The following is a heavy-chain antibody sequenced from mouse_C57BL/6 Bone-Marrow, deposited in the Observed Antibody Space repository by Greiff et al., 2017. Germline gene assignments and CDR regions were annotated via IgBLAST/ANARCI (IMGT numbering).Heavy chain of an antibody. CDR3: TTSGSSSFYAMDY. V-gene: IGHV1-80*01. CDR1: GYAFSTYW. D-gene: IGHD1-1*01. Sequence: VQLQQSGAELVKPGASVKISCKVSGYAFSTYWMNWVKQRPGKGLEWIGQIYPGDGDTNYNGKFKGKATLTADKSSSTAYMQLSSLTSEDTAVYYCTTSGSSSFYAMDYWGQGTSVTVSS. CDR2: IYPGDGDT. J-gene: IGHJ4*01.